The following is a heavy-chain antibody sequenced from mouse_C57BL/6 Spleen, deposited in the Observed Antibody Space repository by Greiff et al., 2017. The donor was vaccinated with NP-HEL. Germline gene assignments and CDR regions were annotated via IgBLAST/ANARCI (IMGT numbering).Heavy chain of an antibody. CDR2: ISYDGSN. Sequence: EVQLQQSGPGLVKPSQSLSLTCSVTGYSITSGYYWNWIRQFPGNKLEWMGYISYDGSNNYNPSLKNRISITRDTSKNQFFLKLNSVTTEDTATYYCARWDDYDGGWYFDVWGTGTTVTVSS. V-gene: IGHV3-6*01. J-gene: IGHJ1*03. CDR3: ARWDDYDGGWYFDV. D-gene: IGHD2-4*01. CDR1: GYSITSGYY.